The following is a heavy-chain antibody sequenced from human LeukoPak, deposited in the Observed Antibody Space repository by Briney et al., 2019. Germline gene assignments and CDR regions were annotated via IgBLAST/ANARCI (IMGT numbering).Heavy chain of an antibody. CDR1: GGSISSGDYY. CDR2: IYYSGST. Sequence: PSETLSLTRTVSGGSISSGDYYWSWIRQPPGKGLEWIGYIYYSGSTYYNPSLKSRVTISVDTSKNQFSLKLSSVTAADTAVYYCARWALATVGSFDYWGQGTLVTVSS. D-gene: IGHD4-23*01. V-gene: IGHV4-30-4*08. J-gene: IGHJ4*02. CDR3: ARWALATVGSFDY.